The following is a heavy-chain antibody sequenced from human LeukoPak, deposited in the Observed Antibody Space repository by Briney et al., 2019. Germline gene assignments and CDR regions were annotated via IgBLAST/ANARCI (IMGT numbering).Heavy chain of an antibody. J-gene: IGHJ2*01. CDR1: GGSFSGYY. Sequence: PSETLSLTCDVYGGSFSGYYWSWIRQPPEKGLEWIGEINHSGSTNYNPSLKSRVTISVDTSKNQFSLKLSSVTAADTAVYYCAGYREYWDWHFDLWGRGAPVTVSP. V-gene: IGHV4-34*01. D-gene: IGHD2-8*02. CDR3: AGYREYWDWHFDL. CDR2: INHSGST.